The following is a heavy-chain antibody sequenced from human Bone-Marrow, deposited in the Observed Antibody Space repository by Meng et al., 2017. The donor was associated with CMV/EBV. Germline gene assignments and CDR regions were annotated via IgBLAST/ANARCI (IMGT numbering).Heavy chain of an antibody. CDR1: GYTFTELY. J-gene: IGHJ5*01. CDR2: FDPEDGET. CDR3: ATVVALNTVTTREYVAPSNGFDP. Sequence: ASVKVSCKVSGYTFTELYMHWVRQAPGQGLEWMGGFDPEDGETTYAQKFQGRVTMTEDTSTDIAYMELSSLRSEDTAVYYCATVVALNTVTTREYVAPSNGFDPWGQGTLVTVSS. D-gene: IGHD4-11*01. V-gene: IGHV1-24*01.